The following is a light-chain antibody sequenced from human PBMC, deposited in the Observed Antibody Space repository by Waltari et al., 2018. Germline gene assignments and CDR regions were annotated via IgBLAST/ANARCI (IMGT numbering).Light chain of an antibody. V-gene: IGLV2-14*01. CDR1: SSDVGGYNF. CDR3: SSYTSSSTRGVV. J-gene: IGLJ2*01. Sequence: QSALTQPASVSGSPGQSIILSCTGTSSDVGGYNFVSWYQQHPGKAPKMMIYDVTKRPSGVSDRFSGSKSGNTASLTISGLQAEDEADYYCSSYTSSSTRGVVFGGGTKVTVI. CDR2: DVT.